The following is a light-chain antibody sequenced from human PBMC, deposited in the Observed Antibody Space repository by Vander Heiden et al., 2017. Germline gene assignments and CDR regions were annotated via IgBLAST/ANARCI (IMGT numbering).Light chain of an antibody. CDR2: GNS. CDR3: QSYDSSLSGSRDVV. Sequence: QSVLTQPPSVSGAPGQRVTISCTGSSSNIGAGYDVNWYQQLPGTAPKLLIYGNSNRPSGVPDRFSGSKSGTSASLAITGLQAEDEADYYCQSYDSSLSGSRDVVFGGGTKLTVL. V-gene: IGLV1-40*01. J-gene: IGLJ2*01. CDR1: SSNIGAGYD.